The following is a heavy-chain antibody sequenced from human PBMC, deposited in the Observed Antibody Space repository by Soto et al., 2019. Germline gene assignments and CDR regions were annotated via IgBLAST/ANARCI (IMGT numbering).Heavy chain of an antibody. CDR2: IYYSGST. CDR1: GGSISSSSYY. CDR3: ASQEGAVAGIGDFDY. D-gene: IGHD6-19*01. J-gene: IGHJ4*02. Sequence: QLQLQESGPGLVKPSETLSLTCTVSGGSISSSSYYWGWIRQPPGKGLEWIGSIYYSGSTYYNPSLKSRVTISVDTSKNQFSLKPSSVTAADTAVYYCASQEGAVAGIGDFDYWGQGTLVTVSS. V-gene: IGHV4-39*01.